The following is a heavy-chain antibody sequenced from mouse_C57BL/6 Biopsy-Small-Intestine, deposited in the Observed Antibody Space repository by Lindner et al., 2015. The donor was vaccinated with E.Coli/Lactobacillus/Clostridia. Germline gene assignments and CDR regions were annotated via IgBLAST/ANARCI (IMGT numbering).Heavy chain of an antibody. CDR2: ILPGSGST. D-gene: IGHD1-1*01. J-gene: IGHJ2*01. CDR3: ARFSSWDYFVL. V-gene: IGHV1-9*01. Sequence: LQESGAELMKPGASVELSCKATGNTFTGYWIEWVKQRPGHGLEWIGEILPGSGSTNYNEKFKGKATFTADTSSSTAYMQLSSLTIEDSAIYYCARFSSWDYFVLLGPRHYSHSLL. CDR1: GNTFTGYW.